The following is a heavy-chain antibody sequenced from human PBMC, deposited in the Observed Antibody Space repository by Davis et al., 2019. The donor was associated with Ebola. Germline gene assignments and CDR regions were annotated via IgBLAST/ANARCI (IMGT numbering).Heavy chain of an antibody. CDR3: ARGNSIATAGTGYYFDY. CDR1: GGSISSSSYY. J-gene: IGHJ4*02. D-gene: IGHD6-13*01. V-gene: IGHV4-39*01. Sequence: GSLRLSCTVSGGSISSSSYYWGWIRQPPGKGLEWIGEINHSGSTNYNPSLKSRVTISVDTSKNQFSLKLSSVTAADTAVYFCARGNSIATAGTGYYFDYWGQGNLVTVSS. CDR2: INHSGST.